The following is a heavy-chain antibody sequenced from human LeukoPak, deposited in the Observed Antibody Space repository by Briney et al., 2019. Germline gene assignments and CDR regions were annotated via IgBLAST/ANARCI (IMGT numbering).Heavy chain of an antibody. CDR2: INQDGSVQ. V-gene: IGHV3-7*04. CDR3: AGADSGSWDFGR. CDR1: GFTFSRYW. Sequence: PGGSLRLSCAASGFTFSRYWMSWVRHAPGKGLEWVANINQDGSVQYYMDSVKGRFTIPRDNAQSSLYLQMNSLRADDTGVYYCAGADSGSWDFGRGAQGTLVTVSS. J-gene: IGHJ4*02. D-gene: IGHD6-13*01.